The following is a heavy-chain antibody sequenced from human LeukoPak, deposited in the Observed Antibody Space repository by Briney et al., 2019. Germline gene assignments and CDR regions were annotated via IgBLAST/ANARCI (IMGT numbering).Heavy chain of an antibody. D-gene: IGHD2-2*02. CDR1: GYSFTTYW. J-gene: IGHJ4*02. CDR3: ARQGTYCSRTTCYSDY. V-gene: IGHV5-51*01. Sequence: GESLKISCKGSGYSFTTYWIGWVRQMPGKGLEWMGIIYPGDSDTRYSPSFQGQVTISADKSISTAYPQWSSLKASDTAMYYCARQGTYCSRTTCYSDYWGQGTLVTVSS. CDR2: IYPGDSDT.